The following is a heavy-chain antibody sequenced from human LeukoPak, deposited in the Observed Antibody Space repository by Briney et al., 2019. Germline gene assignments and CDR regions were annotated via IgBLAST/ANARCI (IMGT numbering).Heavy chain of an antibody. CDR2: IYNSGAKI. CDR1: GLTFSTYS. D-gene: IGHD6-19*01. CDR3: AKGVAPDSGWDLDY. V-gene: IGHV3-23*01. Sequence: GGSLRLSCAVSGLTFSTYSMTWVRQGPGKGLEWVSSIYNSGAKIFYADSVKGRFTISRDNSKNMLYLQMNSLRVEDTAVYYCAKGVAPDSGWDLDYWGQGTLVTVSS. J-gene: IGHJ4*02.